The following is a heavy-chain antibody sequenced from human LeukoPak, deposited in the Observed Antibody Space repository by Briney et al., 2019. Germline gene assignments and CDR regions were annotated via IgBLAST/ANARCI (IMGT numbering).Heavy chain of an antibody. CDR1: GGSFSGYY. J-gene: IGHJ6*03. D-gene: IGHD3-22*01. V-gene: IGHV4-34*01. CDR3: ARGRQDVTMIVVVMTAVSYYLDV. Sequence: SETLSLTCAVYGGSFSGYYWTWIRQTPEKGLEWIGEMNPSGSTSYNPSLKSRVTISVDTSKNQFPLKLSSVTAADTAVYYCARGRQDVTMIVVVMTAVSYYLDVWGKGTTVTVS. CDR2: MNPSGST.